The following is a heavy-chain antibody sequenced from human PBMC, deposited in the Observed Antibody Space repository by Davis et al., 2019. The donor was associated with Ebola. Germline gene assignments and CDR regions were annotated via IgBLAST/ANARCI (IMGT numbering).Heavy chain of an antibody. J-gene: IGHJ6*02. V-gene: IGHV3-33*01. CDR1: GFTFSSYG. CDR2: IWYDGSNK. Sequence: GESLKISCAASGFTFSSYGMHWVRQAPGKGLEWVAVIWYDGSNKYYADSVKGRFTISRDNSKNTLYLQMNSLRAEDTAVYYCARDFASTRPYYYGSGSYYTYYYYGMDVWGQGTTVTVSS. CDR3: ARDFASTRPYYYGSGSYYTYYYYGMDV. D-gene: IGHD3-10*01.